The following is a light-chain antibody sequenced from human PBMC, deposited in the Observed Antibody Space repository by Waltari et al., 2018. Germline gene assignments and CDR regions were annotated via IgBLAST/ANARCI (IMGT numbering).Light chain of an antibody. CDR2: SAS. V-gene: IGKV3-15*01. CDR1: QSVSVN. Sequence: EVVLTQSPATLSLSPGERATLSCRANQSVSVNLALYQQRPGQASRLLIYSASTTATGIPARISGSGSGTDFTLTISSLESEDFAVYYCQQSHNWPPLTFGGGTKVEIK. CDR3: QQSHNWPPLT. J-gene: IGKJ4*01.